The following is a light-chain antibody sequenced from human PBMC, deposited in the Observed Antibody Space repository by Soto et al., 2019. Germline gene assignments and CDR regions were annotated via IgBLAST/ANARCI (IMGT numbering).Light chain of an antibody. V-gene: IGLV2-14*01. Sequence: QSVLTQPASVSGSPGQSITISCTGTSSDVGAYNYVSWFQQHPGKAPKLLIYEVSNRPSGVSYRFSGAKSVSTASLTISGLQAEDEADYYCSSYTRSRTYVFGTGTKVTVL. J-gene: IGLJ1*01. CDR3: SSYTRSRTYV. CDR2: EVS. CDR1: SSDVGAYNY.